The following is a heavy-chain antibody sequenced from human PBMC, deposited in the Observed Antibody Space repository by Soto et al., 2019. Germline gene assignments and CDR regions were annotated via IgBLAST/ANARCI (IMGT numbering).Heavy chain of an antibody. D-gene: IGHD4-17*01. CDR3: ARDRYGDYLYYYYYYMDV. Sequence: SETLSLTCAVYGGSFSGYYWSWIRQPPGKGLEWIGEINHSGSTNYNPSLKSRVTISVDTSKNQFSLKLSSVTAADTAVYYCARDRYGDYLYYYYYYMDVWGKGTTVTVSS. CDR2: INHSGST. V-gene: IGHV4-34*01. J-gene: IGHJ6*03. CDR1: GGSFSGYY.